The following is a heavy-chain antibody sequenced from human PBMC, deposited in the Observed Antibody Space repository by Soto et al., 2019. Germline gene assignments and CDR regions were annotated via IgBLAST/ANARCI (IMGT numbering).Heavy chain of an antibody. D-gene: IGHD3-3*01. J-gene: IGHJ6*02. CDR2: ISGSGGST. Sequence: PGGSLRLSCAASGFTFSSYAMSWVRQAPGKGLEWVSAISGSGGSTYYADSVKGRFTISRDNSKNTLYLQMNSLRAEDTAVYYCAKVLPTYYDFWSGYPGDYYYYSGMDVWGQGTLVTVSS. CDR3: AKVLPTYYDFWSGYPGDYYYYSGMDV. CDR1: GFTFSSYA. V-gene: IGHV3-23*01.